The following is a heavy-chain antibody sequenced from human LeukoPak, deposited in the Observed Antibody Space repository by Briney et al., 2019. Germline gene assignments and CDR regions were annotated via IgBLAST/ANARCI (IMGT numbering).Heavy chain of an antibody. CDR2: ISGSGGST. CDR1: GFTFSSYA. Sequence: GGSLRLSCAASGFTFSSYAMSWVRQAPGKGLEWVSAISGSGGSTYYADSVKGRFTISRDNSKNTLYLQMNSLRAEDTAVYYCARVGYYDSSGYSFDYWGQGTLVTVSS. CDR3: ARVGYYDSSGYSFDY. J-gene: IGHJ4*02. V-gene: IGHV3-23*01. D-gene: IGHD3-22*01.